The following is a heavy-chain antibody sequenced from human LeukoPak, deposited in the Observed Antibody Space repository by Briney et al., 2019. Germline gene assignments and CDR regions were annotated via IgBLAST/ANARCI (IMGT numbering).Heavy chain of an antibody. D-gene: IGHD6-19*01. J-gene: IGHJ4*02. CDR1: GFTFSDYY. Sequence: GGSLRLSCAAPGFTFSDYYMSWIRQAPGKGLEWVSYISSSSSYTNYADSVKSRFTISRDNAKTSLYLKMNSLRAKDTAVYYCARVKGPKRSAGDYWGQGTLVTVSS. CDR3: ARVKGPKRSAGDY. V-gene: IGHV3-11*06. CDR2: ISSSSSYT.